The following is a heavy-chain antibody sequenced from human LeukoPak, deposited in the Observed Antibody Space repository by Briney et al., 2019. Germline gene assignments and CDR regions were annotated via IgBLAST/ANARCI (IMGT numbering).Heavy chain of an antibody. J-gene: IGHJ4*02. Sequence: PSETLSLTCTVSGGSISSGSYYWSWIRQPPGKGLEWIGYIYYSGSTNYNPSLKSRVTISVDTSKNQFSLKLSSVTAADTAVYYCARGGEGIAARLFDYWGQGTLVTVSS. V-gene: IGHV4-61*01. CDR2: IYYSGST. CDR1: GGSISSGSYY. D-gene: IGHD6-6*01. CDR3: ARGGEGIAARLFDY.